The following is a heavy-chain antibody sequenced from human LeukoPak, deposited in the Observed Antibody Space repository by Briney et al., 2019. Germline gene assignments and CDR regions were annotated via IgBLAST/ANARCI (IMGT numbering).Heavy chain of an antibody. V-gene: IGHV4-31*03. D-gene: IGHD3-10*01. CDR3: AGSRITMVRGPTVWFDP. Sequence: KTSETLSLTCTVSGGSISSGGYYWSWIRQHPGKGLEWIGYIYYSGSTYYNPPLKSRVTISVDTSKNQFSLKLSSVTAADTAVYYCAGSRITMVRGPTVWFDPWGQGTLVTVSS. J-gene: IGHJ5*02. CDR1: GGSISSGGYY. CDR2: IYYSGST.